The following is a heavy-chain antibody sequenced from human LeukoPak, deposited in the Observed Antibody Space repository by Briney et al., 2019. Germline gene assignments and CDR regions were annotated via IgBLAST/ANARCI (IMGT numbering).Heavy chain of an antibody. V-gene: IGHV3-21*01. D-gene: IGHD2-15*01. CDR1: AFIFSSYS. Sequence: KARGSLRLSCAASAFIFSSYSMNWVRQAPGKGLEWVSSISTGSTYKYYADSVKGPFTLATDYAKNSLYLQMNRLRATDTAVYYCARDRGHSGYCTGGSVNWELDFWGQGTLVTVAS. J-gene: IGHJ4*02. CDR2: ISTGSTYK. CDR3: ARDRGHSGYCTGGSVNWELDF.